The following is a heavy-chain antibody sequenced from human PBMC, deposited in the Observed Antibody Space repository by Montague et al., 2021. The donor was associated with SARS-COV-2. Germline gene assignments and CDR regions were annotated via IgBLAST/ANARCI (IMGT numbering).Heavy chain of an antibody. V-gene: IGHV2-5*02. J-gene: IGHJ4*02. Sequence: PALVKPTQTLTLTCTFSGFSIITSTMGVGWIRQPPGKALEWLALIYGGDEKRFSPSLKSRLTITKDTFKDQVVLRMTNMDPVDTATYYCVHYASGSYYFHYWGQGTLVTVSP. CDR3: VHYASGSYYFHY. CDR1: GFSIITSTMG. CDR2: IYGGDEK. D-gene: IGHD3-10*01.